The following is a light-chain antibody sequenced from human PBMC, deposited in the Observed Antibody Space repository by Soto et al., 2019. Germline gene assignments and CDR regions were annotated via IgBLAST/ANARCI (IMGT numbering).Light chain of an antibody. V-gene: IGKV1-5*03. CDR3: QQYNSYWT. Sequence: DIQMTQSPSTLAASVGDRVTITCRASQNINNGLAWYQQKPGKAPKLLIYKASSLESGVPSRFSGSGSGTEFTLTISSLQPDDVATYYCQQYNSYWTFGQGTKVEIK. CDR1: QNINNG. CDR2: KAS. J-gene: IGKJ1*01.